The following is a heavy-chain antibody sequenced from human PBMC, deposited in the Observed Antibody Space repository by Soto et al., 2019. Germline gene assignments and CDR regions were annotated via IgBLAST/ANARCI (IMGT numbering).Heavy chain of an antibody. V-gene: IGHV3-33*01. CDR3: ARDLYYYDSSGYSPYYYYYGMDV. D-gene: IGHD3-22*01. CDR1: GFTFSSYG. Sequence: PGGSLRLSCAASGFTFSSYGMHWVRQAPGKGLEWVAVIWYDGSNKYYADSAKGRFTISRDNSKNTLYLQMNSLRAEDTAVYYCARDLYYYDSSGYSPYYYYYGMDVWGQGTTVTVSS. J-gene: IGHJ6*02. CDR2: IWYDGSNK.